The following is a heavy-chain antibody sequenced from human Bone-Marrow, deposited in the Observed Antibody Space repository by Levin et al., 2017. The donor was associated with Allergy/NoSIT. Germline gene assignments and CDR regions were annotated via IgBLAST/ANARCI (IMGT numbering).Heavy chain of an antibody. D-gene: IGHD3-3*01. J-gene: IGHJ4*02. Sequence: SQTLSLTCAVYGGSFSGYYWSWIRQPPGKGLEWIGEINHSGSTNYNPSLKSRVTISVDTSKNQFSLKLSSVTAADTAVYYCARGITIVGVAPGRGQGTLVTVSS. V-gene: IGHV4-34*01. CDR2: INHSGST. CDR1: GGSFSGYY. CDR3: ARGITIVGVAPG.